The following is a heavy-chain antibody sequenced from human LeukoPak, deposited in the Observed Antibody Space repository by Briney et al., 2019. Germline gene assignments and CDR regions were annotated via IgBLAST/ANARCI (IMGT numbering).Heavy chain of an antibody. Sequence: GGSLRLSCAASGFTFSKYAMSWVRQAPGQGLEWVTGISGIGDRMKYADSVKGRIDISRDNSKSTLFLQMDSLRAEDTAIYYCAKMSGDMAAPFDFWGQGTLVTVSS. V-gene: IGHV3-23*01. CDR3: AKMSGDMAAPFDF. CDR2: ISGIGDRM. CDR1: GFTFSKYA. J-gene: IGHJ4*02. D-gene: IGHD3-10*01.